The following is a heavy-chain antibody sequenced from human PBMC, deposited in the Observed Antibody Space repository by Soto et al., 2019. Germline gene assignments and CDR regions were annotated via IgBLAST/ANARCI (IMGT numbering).Heavy chain of an antibody. Sequence: QVQLVQSGAEVRKPGSSVKVSCKASGGTFSRHAISWVRQAPGQGLEWMGGIIPIFGTANHAQKFQCRVTIIEDESTRTVYMELSSLRSEDTAMYYCARGWGYDSNDYYYAYWGQGTLVIVSS. J-gene: IGHJ4*02. D-gene: IGHD3-22*01. CDR2: IIPIFGTA. CDR1: GGTFSRHA. CDR3: ARGWGYDSNDYYYAY. V-gene: IGHV1-69*01.